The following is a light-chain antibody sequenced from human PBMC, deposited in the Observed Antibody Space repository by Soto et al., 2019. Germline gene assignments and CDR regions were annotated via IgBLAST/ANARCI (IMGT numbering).Light chain of an antibody. J-gene: IGKJ1*01. V-gene: IGKV1-5*03. CDR3: QHYNSYSEA. Sequence: EIQMTQPPSTLSGSVGDRVTITCRASQTISSWLAWYQEKPGKAPKLLIYKASTLKSGVPSRFSGSGSGTEFTLTISSLQPDDFATYYCQHYNSYSEAFGQGTKV. CDR2: KAS. CDR1: QTISSW.